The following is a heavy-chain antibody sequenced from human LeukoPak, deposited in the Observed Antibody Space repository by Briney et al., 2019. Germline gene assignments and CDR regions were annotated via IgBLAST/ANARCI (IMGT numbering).Heavy chain of an antibody. CDR1: GGTFSSYA. V-gene: IGHV1-69*06. CDR2: IIPIFGTA. CDR3: ARDWNDVFDY. Sequence: GASVKVSCKASGGTFSSYAISWVRQAPGQGLEWMGGIIPIFGTANYAQKFQGRVTITADKSTSTAYMELSSLRSGDTAVYYCARDWNDVFDYWGQGTLVTVSS. D-gene: IGHD1-1*01. J-gene: IGHJ4*02.